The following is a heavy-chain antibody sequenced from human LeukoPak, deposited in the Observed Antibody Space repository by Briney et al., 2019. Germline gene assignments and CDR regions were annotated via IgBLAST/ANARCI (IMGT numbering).Heavy chain of an antibody. D-gene: IGHD3-10*01. CDR2: IYYSGST. J-gene: IGHJ4*02. CDR3: ARDAYNYGSWYFDY. CDR1: GGSISNYY. V-gene: IGHV4-59*01. Sequence: PSETLSLTCTVSGGSISNYYWTWLRQPPGKGLEWIGYIYYSGSTNYNPSLNSRVTISVDTSKNQFSLKLSSVTAADTAVYYCARDAYNYGSWYFDYWGQGILVTVSS.